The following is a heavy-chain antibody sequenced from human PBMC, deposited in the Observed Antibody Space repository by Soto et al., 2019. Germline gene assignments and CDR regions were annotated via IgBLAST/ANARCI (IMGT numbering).Heavy chain of an antibody. Sequence: QLQLQESGPGLVKPSETLSLTCTVSGGSISFSDYYWGWIRQPPGKGLEWIGSIYYSGSTYYNPSLKSRVTISVDTSTNQFSLMLSSVTAADTAVYYCTRRGNVGFGESSGFQHWGQGTLVTVSS. CDR3: TRRGNVGFGESSGFQH. V-gene: IGHV4-39*01. CDR1: GGSISFSDYY. D-gene: IGHD3-10*01. CDR2: IYYSGST. J-gene: IGHJ1*01.